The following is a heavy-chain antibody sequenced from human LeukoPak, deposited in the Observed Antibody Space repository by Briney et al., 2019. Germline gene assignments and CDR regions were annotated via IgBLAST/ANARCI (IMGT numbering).Heavy chain of an antibody. J-gene: IGHJ6*02. CDR3: AKDIYGRNYYDYGMDV. Sequence: GGSLRLSCAASGFTFDDYAMHWVRQAPGKGLEWVSGISWNSGSIGYADSVKGRFTISRDNAKNSLYLQMNSLRAEDTALYYCAKDIYGRNYYDYGMDVWGQGTTVTVS. CDR1: GFTFDDYA. CDR2: ISWNSGSI. V-gene: IGHV3-9*01. D-gene: IGHD3-10*01.